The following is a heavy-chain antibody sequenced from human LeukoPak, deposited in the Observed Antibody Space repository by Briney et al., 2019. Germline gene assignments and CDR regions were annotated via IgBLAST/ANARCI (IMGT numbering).Heavy chain of an antibody. J-gene: IGHJ3*02. V-gene: IGHV1-69*13. CDR1: GGTFSSYA. CDR3: AGPSPSSSWYHRAFDI. Sequence: SVKLSCTASGGTFSSYANSWERQGPRQGLEKMGGIIPIFGTANYAQKFQGRVTITADESTSTAYMELSSLSSEDTAVYYCAGPSPSSSWYHRAFDIWGQGTMVTVSS. CDR2: IIPIFGTA. D-gene: IGHD6-13*01.